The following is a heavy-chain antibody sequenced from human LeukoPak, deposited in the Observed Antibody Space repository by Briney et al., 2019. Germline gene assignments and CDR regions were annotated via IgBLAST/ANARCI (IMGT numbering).Heavy chain of an antibody. D-gene: IGHD3-16*01. CDR3: ARDGLAYGVNWFDP. Sequence: SETLSLTCAVYGGSFSGFSGGWVRQPPGKGLELFGEINCGGSTYYTPSLKSRVTISLVTSKNQISLKLSSVTAADTAVYYCARDGLAYGVNWFDPWGQGTLVTVSP. J-gene: IGHJ5*02. V-gene: IGHV4-34*01. CDR1: GGSFSGFS. CDR2: INCGGST.